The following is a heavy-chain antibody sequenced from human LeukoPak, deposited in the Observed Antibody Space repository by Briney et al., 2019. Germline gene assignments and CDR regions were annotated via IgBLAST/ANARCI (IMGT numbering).Heavy chain of an antibody. CDR2: ISSSSSYI. CDR1: GFTFSSYS. D-gene: IGHD6-13*01. J-gene: IGHJ1*01. V-gene: IGHV3-21*01. CDR3: ARDYRPYSRETYFQH. Sequence: PGGSLRLSCAASGFTFSSYSMNWVRQAPGKGLEWVSSISSSSSYIYYADSVKGRFTISRDNAKNSLYLQMNSLRAEDTAVYYCARDYRPYSRETYFQHWGQGTLVTVSS.